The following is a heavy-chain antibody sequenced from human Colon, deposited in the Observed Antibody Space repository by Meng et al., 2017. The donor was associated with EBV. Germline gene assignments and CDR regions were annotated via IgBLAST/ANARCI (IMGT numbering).Heavy chain of an antibody. CDR1: GGSISSSHW. V-gene: IGHV4-4*02. D-gene: IGHD2-21*01. CDR3: ARVWQSLTAFFDS. Sequence: QVQLQESGPGSVKPSGTLSLTCAVSGGSISSSHWWTWVRQPPGKGLEWIGEVYHTGSTKYNPSLKSRLTISVDKSKNQFSLNLTSVTAADTAVYYCARVWQSLTAFFDSWGQGTLVTVSS. CDR2: VYHTGST. J-gene: IGHJ4*02.